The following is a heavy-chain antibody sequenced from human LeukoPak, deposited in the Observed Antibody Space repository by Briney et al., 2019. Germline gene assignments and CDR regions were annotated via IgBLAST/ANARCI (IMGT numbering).Heavy chain of an antibody. D-gene: IGHD3-22*01. CDR3: TTNYYDSSGYYVAYYFDY. J-gene: IGHJ4*02. CDR2: IKSKTDGGTT. CDR1: GFTFSNAW. Sequence: GGSLRLSCAASGFTFSNAWVNWVRQAPGKGLEWVGRIKSKTDGGTTDYAAPVKGRFTISRDDSKNTLYLQMNSLKTEDTAVYYCTTNYYDSSGYYVAYYFDYWGQGTLVTVSS. V-gene: IGHV3-15*07.